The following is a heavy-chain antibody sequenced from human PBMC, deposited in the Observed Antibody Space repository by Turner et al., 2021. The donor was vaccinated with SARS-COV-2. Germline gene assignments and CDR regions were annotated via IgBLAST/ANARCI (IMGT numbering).Heavy chain of an antibody. D-gene: IGHD2-15*01. V-gene: IGHV1-69*01. CDR2: IIPIFGTA. CDR1: GGTFSSYA. Sequence: QEQLVQSGAAEKMPGSSVTVCCKAYGGTFSSYAISWVRQAPGQGLEWMGGIIPIFGTANYAQKFQGRVTITADESTSTAYMELSSLRSEDTAVYYCARGEVGYCSGGRCYSGSYWGQGTLVTVSS. CDR3: ARGEVGYCSGGRCYSGSY. J-gene: IGHJ4*02.